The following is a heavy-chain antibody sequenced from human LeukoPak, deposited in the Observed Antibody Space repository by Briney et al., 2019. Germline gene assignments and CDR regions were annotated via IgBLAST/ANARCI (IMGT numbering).Heavy chain of an antibody. V-gene: IGHV4-34*01. Sequence: PSETLSLTCAVYGGSFSGYYWSWIRQPPGKGLEWIGEINHSGSTNCNPSLKSRVTISVDTSKNQFSLKLSSVTAANTAVYYCARGPGIVVVPAAIPPNYYGMDVWGQGTTVTVSS. J-gene: IGHJ6*02. CDR2: INHSGST. CDR1: GGSFSGYY. D-gene: IGHD2-2*01. CDR3: ARGPGIVVVPAAIPPNYYGMDV.